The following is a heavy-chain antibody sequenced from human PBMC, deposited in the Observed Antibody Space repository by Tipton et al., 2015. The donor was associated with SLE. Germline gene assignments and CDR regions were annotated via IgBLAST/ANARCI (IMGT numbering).Heavy chain of an antibody. J-gene: IGHJ3*02. CDR1: GGSISSHS. D-gene: IGHD1-1*01. V-gene: IGHV4-59*11. CDR2: IYYSGST. Sequence: TLSLTCTVSGGSISSHSWSWIRQPPRKVLEWIGYIYYSGSTNYNPSPKSRVTISVDTSKNQFSLKLSSVPAADTAVYYCARGGTPNWNDEGPAFEIWGQGAMVTVSS. CDR3: ARGGTPNWNDEGPAFEI.